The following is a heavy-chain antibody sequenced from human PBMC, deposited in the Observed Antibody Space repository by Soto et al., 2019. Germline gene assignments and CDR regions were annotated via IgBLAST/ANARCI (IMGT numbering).Heavy chain of an antibody. CDR1: GFTFSSYG. D-gene: IGHD3-3*01. J-gene: IGHJ4*02. Sequence: GGSLRLSCAASGFTFSSYGMHWVRQAPGKGLEWVAVISYDGSNKYYADSVKGRFTISRDNSKNTLYLQMSSLRAEDTAVYYCAKDIIYYDFWSGYYELFPFDYWGQGTLVTVSS. CDR2: ISYDGSNK. V-gene: IGHV3-30*18. CDR3: AKDIIYYDFWSGYYELFPFDY.